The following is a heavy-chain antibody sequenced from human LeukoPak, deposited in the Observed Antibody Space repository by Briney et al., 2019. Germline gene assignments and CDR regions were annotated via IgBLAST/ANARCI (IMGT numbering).Heavy chain of an antibody. V-gene: IGHV3-23*01. Sequence: GGSLRLSCAASGFTFSDYAMTWVRQAPGKGLEWVSDISGSGGSTYYADSVKGRFTISRDNSKNTLYLQMNSLRAEDTAVYYCVRDRSTGDLPLYYFDCWGQGTLVTVSS. J-gene: IGHJ4*02. CDR1: GFTFSDYA. D-gene: IGHD7-27*01. CDR3: VRDRSTGDLPLYYFDC. CDR2: ISGSGGST.